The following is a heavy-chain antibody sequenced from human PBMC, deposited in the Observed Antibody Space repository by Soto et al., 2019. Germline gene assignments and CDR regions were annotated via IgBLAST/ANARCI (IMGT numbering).Heavy chain of an antibody. CDR1: GFTFNNYA. Sequence: EVQVLESGGGVVQPGGSLRLSCVASGFTFNNYAMTWVRQAPGKGLEWVSALSATGGSTYYADSVKGRFTISRDNSKNPLYLEMSSLRAGDTAVYYCAKQIETYYFETSANDFADYWGQGTLVTVSS. CDR3: AKQIETYYFETSANDFADY. J-gene: IGHJ4*02. D-gene: IGHD3-22*01. V-gene: IGHV3-23*01. CDR2: LSATGGST.